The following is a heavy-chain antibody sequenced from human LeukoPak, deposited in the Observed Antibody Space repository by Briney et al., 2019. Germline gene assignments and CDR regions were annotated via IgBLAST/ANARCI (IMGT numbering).Heavy chain of an antibody. Sequence: QSGGSLRLSCAASGFTFSSYGMHWVRQAPGKGLEWVAVISYDGSNKYYAGSVKGRFTISRDNSKNTLYLQMNSLRAEDTAVYYCVGELDYYYDSSGFGDDYWGQGTLVTVSS. CDR3: VGELDYYYDSSGFGDDY. D-gene: IGHD3-22*01. CDR1: GFTFSSYG. CDR2: ISYDGSNK. V-gene: IGHV3-30*19. J-gene: IGHJ4*02.